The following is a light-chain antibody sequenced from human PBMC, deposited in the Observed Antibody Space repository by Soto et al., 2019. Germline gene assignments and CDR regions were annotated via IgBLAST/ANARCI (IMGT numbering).Light chain of an antibody. CDR3: RSYTGNSTWV. CDR2: NVN. Sequence: QSALIQPPSVSGSPGQSVTISCTATSSDIGGYDYVSWYQQHPGTVPKPMIYNVNTQPSGVPDRFSGSKSGNAASMTISGLQAEDETDYLCRSYTGNSTWVFGGGTKLTVL. V-gene: IGLV2-11*01. CDR1: SSDIGGYDY. J-gene: IGLJ2*01.